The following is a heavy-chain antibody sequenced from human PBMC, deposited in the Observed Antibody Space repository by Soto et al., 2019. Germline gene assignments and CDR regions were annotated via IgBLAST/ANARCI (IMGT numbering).Heavy chain of an antibody. CDR2: ITPILGIA. J-gene: IGHJ6*02. CDR3: ARGTTVVTYYYAMDV. CDR1: GGTFSSYT. Sequence: QVQLVQSGAEVKKPGSSVKVSCKASGGTFSSYTISWVRQAPGQGREWMGRITPILGIANYAQKCQGRVTITADKSTSTAYTELSSVRSEDTAVYYCARGTTVVTYYYAMDVWGQGTTVTVSS. V-gene: IGHV1-69*02. D-gene: IGHD4-17*01.